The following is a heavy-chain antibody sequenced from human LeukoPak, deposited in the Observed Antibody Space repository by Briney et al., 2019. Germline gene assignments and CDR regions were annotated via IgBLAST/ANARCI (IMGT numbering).Heavy chain of an antibody. J-gene: IGHJ4*02. CDR1: GGSISSYY. Sequence: PSETLSLTCTVSGGSISSYYWSWIRQPAGKGLEWIGRIYASGSTNYNPSLKSRVTISVDTSKNQFSLKLSSVTAADTAVYYCARRGRALYCSGGSCYDYWGQGTLVTVSS. V-gene: IGHV4-4*07. CDR3: ARRGRALYCSGGSCYDY. D-gene: IGHD2-15*01. CDR2: IYASGST.